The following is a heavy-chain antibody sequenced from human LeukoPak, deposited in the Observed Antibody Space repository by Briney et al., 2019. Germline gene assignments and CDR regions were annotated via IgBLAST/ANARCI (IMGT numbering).Heavy chain of an antibody. J-gene: IGHJ4*02. CDR2: IYYSGST. Sequence: SETLSLTCTVSGGSISSSSYYWGWIRQPPGKGLEWIGSIYYSGSTYYNPSLKSRVTISVDTSKNQFSLKLSSVTAADTAVYYCARGFPVTRGYSYCPIDYWGQGTLVTVSS. CDR1: GGSISSSSYY. D-gene: IGHD5-18*01. V-gene: IGHV4-39*01. CDR3: ARGFPVTRGYSYCPIDY.